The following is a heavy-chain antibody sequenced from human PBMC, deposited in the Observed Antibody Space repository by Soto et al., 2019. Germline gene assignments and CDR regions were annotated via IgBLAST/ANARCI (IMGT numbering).Heavy chain of an antibody. CDR2: FIPVYRTL. CDR1: GGSFGKSA. V-gene: IGHV1-69*13. CDR3: ATGVIWIGYFTVDS. D-gene: IGHD3-3*01. J-gene: IGHJ4*02. Sequence: VKVSCKASGGSFGKSAINWVRQTPGQGLEWLGGFIPVYRTLNYAQKFQGRVTITADESTGTAYMTLSSLASDDTAVYYCATGVIWIGYFTVDSWGQATRVTDSS.